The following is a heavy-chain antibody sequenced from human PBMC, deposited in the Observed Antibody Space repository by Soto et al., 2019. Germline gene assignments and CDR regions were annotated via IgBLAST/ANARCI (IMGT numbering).Heavy chain of an antibody. V-gene: IGHV3-21*01. D-gene: IGHD3-22*01. CDR2: ISSSSSYI. J-gene: IGHJ4*02. Sequence: PGGSLRLSCAASGFTFSSYSMNWVRQAPGKGLEWVSSISSSSSYIYYADSVKGRFTISRDNAKNSLYLQMNSLRAEDTAVYYCARDKYYDSSGYYMYYFDYWGQGTLVTVSS. CDR1: GFTFSSYS. CDR3: ARDKYYDSSGYYMYYFDY.